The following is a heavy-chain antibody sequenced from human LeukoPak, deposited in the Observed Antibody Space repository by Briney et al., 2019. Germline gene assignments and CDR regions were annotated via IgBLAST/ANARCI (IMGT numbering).Heavy chain of an antibody. V-gene: IGHV4-59*01. CDR1: GDSLSTYY. CDR2: IYYSGIT. D-gene: IGHD3-10*01. CDR3: ARGAGSVAFGI. J-gene: IGHJ3*02. Sequence: SETLSLTCNVSGDSLSTYYWSWIRQSPGKGLEWIGYIYYSGITNYIPSLQSRVTISADTSKNQFSLGLSSVTAADTAVYYCARGAGSVAFGIWGQGTVVTVSS.